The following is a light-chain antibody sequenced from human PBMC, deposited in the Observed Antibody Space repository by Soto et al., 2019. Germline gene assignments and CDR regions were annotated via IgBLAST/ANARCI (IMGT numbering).Light chain of an antibody. J-gene: IGLJ1*01. V-gene: IGLV2-14*01. Sequence: QSALAQPVSVSGSPGQSITISCTGTSSDVGNYNYVSRYQQHPGKAPKLMIYEVTNRPSGVSNRFSGSKSGNTASLTISGLQAEDEADYYCSSYTSINTLYVFGTGTKVTVL. CDR1: SSDVGNYNY. CDR2: EVT. CDR3: SSYTSINTLYV.